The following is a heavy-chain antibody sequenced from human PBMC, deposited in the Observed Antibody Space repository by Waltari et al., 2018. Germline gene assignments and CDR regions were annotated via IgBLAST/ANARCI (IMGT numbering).Heavy chain of an antibody. CDR1: GGSFSGYY. CDR2: INHSGST. V-gene: IGHV4-34*01. J-gene: IGHJ4*02. Sequence: QVQLQQWGAGLLKPSETLSLTCAVYGGSFSGYYWSWIRQPPGRGLEWIGEINHSGSTNYNPCLKVRCTVSVNTSKNQFSLKLSSVTAANTAVYYCASYYYGSGSYYNAYYFDYWGQGTLVTVSS. CDR3: ASYYYGSGSYYNAYYFDY. D-gene: IGHD3-10*01.